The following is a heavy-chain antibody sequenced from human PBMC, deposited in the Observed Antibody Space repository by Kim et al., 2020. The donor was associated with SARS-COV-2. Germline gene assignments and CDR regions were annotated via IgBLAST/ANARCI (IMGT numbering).Heavy chain of an antibody. V-gene: IGHV1-24*01. Sequence: ASVKVSCKVPGYSLTEISMHWVRQAPGKGPEWMGGFDPEDGETMYAQKFQGRVTMTEDTSTDTAYMELSSLRFEDTAVYYCATGGLWSGSPDYWGQGTLVTVSS. J-gene: IGHJ4*02. D-gene: IGHD3-3*01. CDR2: FDPEDGET. CDR1: GYSLTEIS. CDR3: ATGGLWSGSPDY.